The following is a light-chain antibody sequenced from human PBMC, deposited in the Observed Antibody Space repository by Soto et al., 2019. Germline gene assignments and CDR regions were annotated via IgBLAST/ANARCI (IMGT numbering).Light chain of an antibody. CDR1: QSVNNK. J-gene: IGKJ5*01. Sequence: IVMTQSPAPLSVSPGERVTLSCSASQSVNNKVAWYQQKPGQAPRLLIFGASTRATGIPARFSGSGSVTEFTLTISSLQSEDFAVYYCQQYNNGPPITFGQATRLEI. CDR2: GAS. CDR3: QQYNNGPPIT. V-gene: IGKV3-15*01.